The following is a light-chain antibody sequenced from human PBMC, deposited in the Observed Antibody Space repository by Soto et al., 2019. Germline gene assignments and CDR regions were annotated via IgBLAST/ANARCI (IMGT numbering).Light chain of an antibody. Sequence: DIHMTQSPSTLSASVGDRVTITCRASQSISSWLAWYQQKPGKAPKLLIYDASSLESGVPSRFSGSGSGTEFTLTISSLQPDDFATYYCQQYNSYSRFGGGTKVDIK. J-gene: IGKJ4*01. CDR3: QQYNSYSR. CDR2: DAS. V-gene: IGKV1-5*01. CDR1: QSISSW.